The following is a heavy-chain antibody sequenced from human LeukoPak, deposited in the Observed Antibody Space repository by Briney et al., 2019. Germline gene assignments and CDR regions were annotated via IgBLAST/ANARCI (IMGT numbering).Heavy chain of an antibody. V-gene: IGHV3-48*03. D-gene: IGHD3-22*01. Sequence: GSLRLSCAASGFTFTNYEMTWVRQAPGKGLEWVSYISSSGTTIYYADSVKGRFTISRDNAKNSLYLQMNSLRAEDTAVYYCARDNYDSSTPYYFDYWGQGTLVTVSS. CDR2: ISSSGTTI. J-gene: IGHJ4*02. CDR3: ARDNYDSSTPYYFDY. CDR1: GFTFTNYE.